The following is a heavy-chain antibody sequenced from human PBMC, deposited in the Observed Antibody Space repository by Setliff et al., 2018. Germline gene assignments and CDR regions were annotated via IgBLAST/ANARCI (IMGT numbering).Heavy chain of an antibody. D-gene: IGHD3-22*01. J-gene: IGHJ5*02. CDR2: ISVYSGNT. CDR1: GYTFSSYA. V-gene: IGHV1-18*01. Sequence: GASVKVSCKASGYTFSSYAISWVRQAPGQGLEWLGWISVYSGNTDYAQNFQGRVTMTADTSTGTAYMELRSLTSDDTAVYYCARDALYDSNDRNSYYGNWLDTWGQGTLVTVSS. CDR3: ARDALYDSNDRNSYYGNWLDT.